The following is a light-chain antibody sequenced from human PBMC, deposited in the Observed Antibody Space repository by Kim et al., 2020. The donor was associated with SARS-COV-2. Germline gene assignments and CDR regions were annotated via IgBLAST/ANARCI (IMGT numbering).Light chain of an antibody. J-gene: IGKJ5*01. V-gene: IGKV1-39*01. CDR2: AAS. CDR1: QRISSY. CDR3: QQTYSTLIT. Sequence: DIQMTQSPSSLSASVGDRVTITCRASQRISSYLNWYQQKPGKAPKLLIYAASSLQSGVPSRFSGSGSGTDFTLTIISLQPEDFATYYCQQTYSTLITFGQGTRLEIK.